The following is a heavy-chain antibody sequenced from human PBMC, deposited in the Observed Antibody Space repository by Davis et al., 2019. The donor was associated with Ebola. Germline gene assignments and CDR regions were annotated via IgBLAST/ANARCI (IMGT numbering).Heavy chain of an antibody. D-gene: IGHD2-2*01. CDR2: ISGSGGST. CDR1: GFTFSSYA. Sequence: GESLKISCAASGFTFSSYAMSWVRQAPGKGLEWVSAISGSGGSTYYADSVKGRFTISRDNSKNTLYLQMNSLRAEDTAVYYCAKLVAIDVVVLVDVWGQGTTVTVSS. J-gene: IGHJ6*02. CDR3: AKLVAIDVVVLVDV. V-gene: IGHV3-23*01.